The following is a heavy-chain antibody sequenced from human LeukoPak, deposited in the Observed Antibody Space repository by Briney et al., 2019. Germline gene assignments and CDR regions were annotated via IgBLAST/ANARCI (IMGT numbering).Heavy chain of an antibody. J-gene: IGHJ4*02. Sequence: ASVKVSCKASGYTFTTYGIGWVRQAPGQGLEWMGWINPNSGGTNYAQKFQGRVTMTRDTSISTAYMELSRLRSDDTAVYYCARDQKVTMVRGVNREDYWGQGTLVTVSS. V-gene: IGHV1-2*02. CDR3: ARDQKVTMVRGVNREDY. CDR1: GYTFTTYG. CDR2: INPNSGGT. D-gene: IGHD3-10*01.